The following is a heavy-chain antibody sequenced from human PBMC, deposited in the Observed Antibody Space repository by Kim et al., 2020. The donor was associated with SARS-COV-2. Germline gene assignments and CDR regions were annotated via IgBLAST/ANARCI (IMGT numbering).Heavy chain of an antibody. D-gene: IGHD6-13*01. Sequence: GGSLRLSCAASGFTFSSYAMSWVRQAPGKGLEWVSSVSNSGASTFYADSVKGRFTISRDSSKNTLHLQMNSLRAEDTAVYYCAKDRTSSSFDYWGQGTLVTVSS. CDR2: VSNSGAST. CDR3: AKDRTSSSFDY. J-gene: IGHJ4*02. CDR1: GFTFSSYA. V-gene: IGHV3-23*01.